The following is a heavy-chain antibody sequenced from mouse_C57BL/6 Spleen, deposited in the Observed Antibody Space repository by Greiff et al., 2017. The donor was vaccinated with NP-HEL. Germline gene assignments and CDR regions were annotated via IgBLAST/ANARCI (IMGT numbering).Heavy chain of an antibody. CDR1: GYTFTSYW. J-gene: IGHJ3*01. CDR3: APTRVTPFAY. V-gene: IGHV1-64*01. CDR2: IHPNSGST. D-gene: IGHD2-9*01. Sequence: QVQLQQPGAELVKPGASVKLSCKASGYTFTSYWMHWVKQRPGQGLEWIGMIHPNSGSTNYNEKFKSKATLTVDKSSSTAYMELSSLTSEDSAVYYCAPTRVTPFAYWGQGTLVTVSA.